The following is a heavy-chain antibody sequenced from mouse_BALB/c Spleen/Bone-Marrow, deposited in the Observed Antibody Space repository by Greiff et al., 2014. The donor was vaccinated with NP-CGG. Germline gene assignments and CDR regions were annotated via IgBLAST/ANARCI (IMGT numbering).Heavy chain of an antibody. V-gene: IGHV1-69*02. CDR1: GYTFTSYW. D-gene: IGHD1-1*01. Sequence: VQLQQSGAELVRPGASVKLSCKASGYTFTSYWINWVKQRPGQGLEWIGNIYPSDTYTNYNQEFKDKATLTVDKSSSTAYMQLSSPTSEDSAAYYCTGKNDYYGISSFDYWGQGTTLTVSS. J-gene: IGHJ2*01. CDR2: IYPSDTYT. CDR3: TGKNDYYGISSFDY.